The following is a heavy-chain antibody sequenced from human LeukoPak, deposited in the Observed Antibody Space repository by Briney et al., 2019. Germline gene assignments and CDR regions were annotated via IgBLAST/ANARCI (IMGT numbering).Heavy chain of an antibody. J-gene: IGHJ4*02. CDR1: GFTFSSYA. CDR3: AKDLSGNDY. Sequence: HAGGSLRLSCAASGFTFSSYAMSWVRQAPGKGLEWVSGISGSGGSTYYADSVKGRFTISRDNSKNTLYLQMNSLRAEDTVVYYCAKDLSGNDYWGQGTLVTVSS. V-gene: IGHV3-23*01. CDR2: ISGSGGST.